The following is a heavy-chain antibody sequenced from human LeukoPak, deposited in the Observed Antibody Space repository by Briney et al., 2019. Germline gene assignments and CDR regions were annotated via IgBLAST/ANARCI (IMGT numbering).Heavy chain of an antibody. D-gene: IGHD3-10*01. CDR3: AREGVTMVRGVPDY. CDR2: ISSSSSTI. J-gene: IGHJ4*02. V-gene: IGHV3-48*01. Sequence: GGSLRLSCAASGFAFSSYSMNWVRQAPGKGLEWVSYISSSSSTIYYADSVKGRFTISRDNAKNSLYLQMNSLRAEDTAVYYCAREGVTMVRGVPDYWGQGTLVTVSS. CDR1: GFAFSSYS.